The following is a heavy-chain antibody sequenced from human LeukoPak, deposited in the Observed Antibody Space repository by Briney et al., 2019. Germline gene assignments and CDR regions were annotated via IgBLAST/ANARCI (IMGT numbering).Heavy chain of an antibody. CDR2: INPSGGST. V-gene: IGHV1-46*01. D-gene: IGHD6-19*01. Sequence: ASVKVSCKASGYTFTSYYMHWVRQAPGQGLEWMGIINPSGGSTSYAQKFQGRVTMTRDTSTSTVYMELSSLRSEDTAVYYCASLYSGYDHEPQYSSGWYPFDYWGQGNLVTVSS. CDR1: GYTFTSYY. CDR3: ASLYSGYDHEPQYSSGWYPFDY. J-gene: IGHJ4*02.